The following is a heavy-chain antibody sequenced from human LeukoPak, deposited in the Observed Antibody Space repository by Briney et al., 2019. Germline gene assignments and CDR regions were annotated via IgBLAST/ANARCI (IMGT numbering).Heavy chain of an antibody. D-gene: IGHD3-3*01. Sequence: SETLSLTCAVYGVSFSGYYWSWIRQPPGKGLEWMGEINHSGSTNYNPSLKSRVTISVDTSKNQFSLKLSSVTAADTAVYYCARGRGYYDFWSGLNWFDPWGQGTLVTVSS. CDR1: GVSFSGYY. CDR3: ARGRGYYDFWSGLNWFDP. CDR2: INHSGST. V-gene: IGHV4-34*01. J-gene: IGHJ5*02.